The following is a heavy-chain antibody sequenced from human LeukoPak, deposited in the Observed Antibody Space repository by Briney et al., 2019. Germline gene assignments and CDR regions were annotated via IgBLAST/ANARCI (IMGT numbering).Heavy chain of an antibody. CDR3: AKDPRGRGTSTGGDDAFDI. V-gene: IGHV3-23*01. D-gene: IGHD1-26*01. CDR1: GFTFSRYE. CDR2: ISGSGGST. Sequence: GGSLRLSCAVSGFTFSRYEMLWVRQAPGKGLEWVSAISGSGGSTYYADSVKGRFTISRDNSKNTLYLQMNSLRAEDTAVYYCAKDPRGRGTSTGGDDAFDIWGQGTMVTVSS. J-gene: IGHJ3*02.